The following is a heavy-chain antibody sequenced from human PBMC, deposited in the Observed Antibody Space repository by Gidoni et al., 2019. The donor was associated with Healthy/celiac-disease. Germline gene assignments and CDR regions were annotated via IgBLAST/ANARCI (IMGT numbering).Heavy chain of an antibody. Sequence: TIYYADSVKGRFTISRDNAKNSLYLQMNSLRDEDTAVYYCARVIDYWGQGTLVTVSS. CDR2: TI. CDR3: ARVIDY. J-gene: IGHJ4*02. V-gene: IGHV3-48*02.